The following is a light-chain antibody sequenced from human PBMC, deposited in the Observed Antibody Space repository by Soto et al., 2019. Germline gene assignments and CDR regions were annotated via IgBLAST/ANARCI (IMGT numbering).Light chain of an antibody. CDR3: QQGNSFPLT. V-gene: IGKV1-12*01. CDR2: TGS. J-gene: IGKJ4*01. Sequence: DIQMTQSPSSVSASVGDRVSITCRASQGISNWLAWYQQKPGRAPKLLIYTGSSLQSGVPSRFSGTGSGTDLILTISSLQPEDGATYYCQQGNSFPLTFGGGTKVEIK. CDR1: QGISNW.